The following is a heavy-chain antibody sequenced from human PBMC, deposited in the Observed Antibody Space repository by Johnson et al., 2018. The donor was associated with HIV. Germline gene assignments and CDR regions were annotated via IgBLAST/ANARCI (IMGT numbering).Heavy chain of an antibody. CDR3: ARASNYEYDAFDI. D-gene: IGHD1-7*01. Sequence: QLVESGGGVVQPGRSLRLSCAASGFTFSSYAMHWVRQAPGKVLEWVAVISYDGSNKYYADSVKGRFTISRDNSKNTLYLQMNSLRAEDTAVYYCARASNYEYDAFDIWGQGTMVTVSS. V-gene: IGHV3-30-3*01. CDR2: ISYDGSNK. J-gene: IGHJ3*02. CDR1: GFTFSSYA.